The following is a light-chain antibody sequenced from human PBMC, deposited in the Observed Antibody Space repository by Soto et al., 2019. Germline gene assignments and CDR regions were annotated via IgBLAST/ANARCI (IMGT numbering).Light chain of an antibody. Sequence: QSVLTQPPSVSGAPGQRVIISCPGSSSNIGAGYDVHWYQQLPGTAPRLLIYDNNNRPSGVPARFSVSKSDTSASLAITGLQPEDEADYICQSYDSSLSGSYVFGTGTKVTVL. CDR2: DNN. CDR1: SSNIGAGYD. V-gene: IGLV1-40*01. CDR3: QSYDSSLSGSYV. J-gene: IGLJ1*01.